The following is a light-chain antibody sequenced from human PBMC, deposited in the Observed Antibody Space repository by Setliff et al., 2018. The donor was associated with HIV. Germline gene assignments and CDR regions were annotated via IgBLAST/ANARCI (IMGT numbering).Light chain of an antibody. V-gene: IGLV2-11*01. J-gene: IGLJ1*01. CDR1: SSDVGGYQQ. CDR2: DVS. Sequence: QSALAQPRPVSGSPGQSVTISCTGTSSDVGGYQQVPWYQQHPGKAPKVMIYDVSRRPSGVPDRFSGSKSGNTASLTISGLQAEDEADYYCCSYAGSYRYVFGTGTKVTVL. CDR3: CSYAGSYRYV.